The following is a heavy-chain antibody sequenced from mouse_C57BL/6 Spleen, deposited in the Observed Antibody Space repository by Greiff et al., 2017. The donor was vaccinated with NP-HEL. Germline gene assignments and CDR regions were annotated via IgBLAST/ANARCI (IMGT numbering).Heavy chain of an antibody. CDR3: ARGPLLGFYAMDD. D-gene: IGHD4-1*01. V-gene: IGHV5-17*01. J-gene: IGHJ4*01. CDR2: ISSGSSTI. CDR1: GFTFSDYG. Sequence: EVKLMESGGGLVKPGGSLKLSCAASGFTFSDYGMHWVRQAPEKGLEWVAYISSGSSTIYYADTVKGRFTISRANSKNTLFLQMTSLRCEDAAMYYDARGPLLGFYAMDDWGQGTTVTVSS.